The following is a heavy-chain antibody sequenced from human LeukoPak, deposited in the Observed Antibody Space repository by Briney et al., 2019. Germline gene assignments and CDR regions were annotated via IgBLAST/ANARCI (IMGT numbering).Heavy chain of an antibody. CDR3: ARGRSNYYGMDV. D-gene: IGHD1-26*01. J-gene: IGHJ6*02. CDR2: IYYNGNT. CDR1: DGSINSYY. V-gene: IGHV4-59*01. Sequence: SETLSLTCSVSDGSINSYYRNWIRQPPGKGLEWIGYIYYNGNTNYSPSLKSRVTMSVDTSKNLFSLKVSSVTAADTAVYYCARGRSNYYGMDVWGQGTTVTVSS.